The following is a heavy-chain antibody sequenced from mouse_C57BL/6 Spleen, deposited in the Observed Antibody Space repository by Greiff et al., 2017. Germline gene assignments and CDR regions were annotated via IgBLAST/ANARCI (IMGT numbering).Heavy chain of an antibody. CDR1: GFTFSSYG. Sequence: EVQRVESGGDLVKPGGSLKLSCAASGFTFSSYGMSWVRQTPDKRLEWVATISSGGSYTYYPDSVKGRFTISRDNAKNTLYLQLSSLKSEDTAVYYCARRGDYGGNFDYWGQGTTLTVSS. CDR3: ARRGDYGGNFDY. J-gene: IGHJ2*01. D-gene: IGHD2-4*01. V-gene: IGHV5-6*01. CDR2: ISSGGSYT.